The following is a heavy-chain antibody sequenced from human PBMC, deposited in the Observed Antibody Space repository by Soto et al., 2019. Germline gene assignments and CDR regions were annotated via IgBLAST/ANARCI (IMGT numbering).Heavy chain of an antibody. J-gene: IGHJ4*02. CDR2: ISSSSSTI. V-gene: IGHV3-48*02. CDR3: ARELIYDSSGYYPFDY. CDR1: GFTFSSYS. D-gene: IGHD3-22*01. Sequence: LRLSCAASGFTFSSYSMNWVRQAPGKGLEWVSYISSSSSTIYYADSVKGRFTISRDNAKNSLYLQMNSLRDEDTAVYYCARELIYDSSGYYPFDYWGQGTLVTV.